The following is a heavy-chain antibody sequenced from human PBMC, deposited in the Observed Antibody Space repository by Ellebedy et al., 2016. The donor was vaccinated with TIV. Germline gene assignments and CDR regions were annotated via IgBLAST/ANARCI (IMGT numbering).Heavy chain of an antibody. CDR2: IYSGGST. CDR3: ARDVPTSG. Sequence: GESLKISXAASGFTVSNNYMSWVRQAPGKGLEWVSVIYSGGSTYYADSVKGRFTISRDNSKNTLYLQMNSLRAEDTAVYYCARDVPTSGWGQGTLVTVSS. V-gene: IGHV3-53*01. CDR1: GFTVSNNY. J-gene: IGHJ4*02.